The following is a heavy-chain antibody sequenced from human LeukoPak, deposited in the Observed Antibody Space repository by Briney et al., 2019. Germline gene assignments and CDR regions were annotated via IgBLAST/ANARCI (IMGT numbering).Heavy chain of an antibody. V-gene: IGHV4-39*07. CDR1: GGSISSSSYY. Sequence: PSETLSLTCTVSGGSISSSSYYWGWIRQPPGKGLEWIGSIYYSGSTYYNPSLKSRVTISVDTSKNQFSLKLSSVTAADTAVYYCARFSSGYYHNFDYWGQGTLVTVSS. J-gene: IGHJ4*02. CDR3: ARFSSGYYHNFDY. CDR2: IYYSGST. D-gene: IGHD3-22*01.